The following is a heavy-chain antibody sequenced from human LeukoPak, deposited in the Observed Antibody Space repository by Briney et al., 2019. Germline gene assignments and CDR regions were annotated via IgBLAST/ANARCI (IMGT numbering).Heavy chain of an antibody. Sequence: PGGSLRLSCAASGFTFSSYAMSWVRQAPGKGLEWVSAISGSSGSTYYADSVKGRFTISRDNSKNTLYLQMNSLRAEDTAVYYCAKGYYYGSGSYYNAQGDHYFDYWGQGTLVTVSS. D-gene: IGHD3-10*01. CDR3: AKGYYYGSGSYYNAQGDHYFDY. V-gene: IGHV3-23*01. CDR1: GFTFSSYA. CDR2: ISGSSGST. J-gene: IGHJ4*02.